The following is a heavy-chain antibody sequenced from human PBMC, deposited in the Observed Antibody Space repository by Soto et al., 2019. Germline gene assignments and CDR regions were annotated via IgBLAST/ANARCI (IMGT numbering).Heavy chain of an antibody. J-gene: IGHJ4*02. CDR3: ARERYSGWYYIVY. CDR1: GGSISRYY. Sequence: SETLSLTCTVSGGSISRYYWSWLRQPPGKGLEWIGYIYNTGSTNYNPSLKSRVTISLDTSKNQFSLKLSSVTAADSAVYYCARERYSGWYYIVYPCQRTLVSVSS. D-gene: IGHD6-19*01. V-gene: IGHV4-59*01. CDR2: IYNTGST.